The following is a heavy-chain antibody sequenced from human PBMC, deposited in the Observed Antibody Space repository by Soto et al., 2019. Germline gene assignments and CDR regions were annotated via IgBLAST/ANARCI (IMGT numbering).Heavy chain of an antibody. V-gene: IGHV4-59*01. J-gene: IGHJ6*02. Sequence: SETLSLTCTVSGCSISSYYWSWIRQPPGKGLEWIGYIYYSGSTNYNPSLKSRVTISVDTSKNQFSLKLSSVTAADTAVYYCARGPPIAVADEDPDYYYYYGMDVWGQGTTVT. D-gene: IGHD6-19*01. CDR2: IYYSGST. CDR1: GCSISSYY. CDR3: ARGPPIAVADEDPDYYYYYGMDV.